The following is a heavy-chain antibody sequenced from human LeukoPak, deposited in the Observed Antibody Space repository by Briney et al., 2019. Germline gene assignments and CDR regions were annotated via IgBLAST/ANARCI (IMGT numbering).Heavy chain of an antibody. V-gene: IGHV3-30-3*01. J-gene: IGHJ3*02. CDR1: GFTFRSYA. CDR2: ISYDGSNK. CDR3: ARSRDSSGYHQDAFDI. D-gene: IGHD3-22*01. Sequence: GGSLRFSCAASGFTFRSYAMHWVRQAPGNGLEWVAVISYDGSNKYYADSVKGRFTISRDNSNNTLYLQMNSLRAEDTAVYYCARSRDSSGYHQDAFDIWGQGTMVTVSS.